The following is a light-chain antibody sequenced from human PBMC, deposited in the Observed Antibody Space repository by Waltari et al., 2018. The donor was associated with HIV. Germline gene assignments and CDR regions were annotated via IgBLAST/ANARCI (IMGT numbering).Light chain of an antibody. V-gene: IGLV1-47*02. Sequence: SLLTQPPSTSAAPGQRVNISCSGSRSYLATPSVFWYQQVPGAAPNLVIYSDSDRLSGVPDRFSGSKSGTSASLTISALRSEDEAVYYCATWADSLSAWVFGGGTKVTVL. CDR1: RSYLATPS. J-gene: IGLJ3*02. CDR3: ATWADSLSAWV. CDR2: SDS.